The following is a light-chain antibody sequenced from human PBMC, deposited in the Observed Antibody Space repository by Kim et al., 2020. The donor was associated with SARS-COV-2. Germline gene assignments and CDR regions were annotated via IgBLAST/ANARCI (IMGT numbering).Light chain of an antibody. CDR3: ASWDNSLRGVV. CDR2: DKD. J-gene: IGLJ3*02. CDR1: TSSRGSNL. Sequence: GLNVTISCAGSTSSRGSNLVSWYQHRPRTAPKLLIYDKDKRPSEVPDRFSGSKSGTSATLGITGLQTGDEADYYCASWDNSLRGVVFGGGTQLTVL. V-gene: IGLV1-51*01.